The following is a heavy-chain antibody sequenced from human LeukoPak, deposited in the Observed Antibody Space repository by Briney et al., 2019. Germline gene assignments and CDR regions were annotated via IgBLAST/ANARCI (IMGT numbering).Heavy chain of an antibody. Sequence: GGSLRLSCGASGFTVSNNYMTWVRQAPGKGLECVSNIHNDGATYYADSVKGRFTVSRDNSKNTLYLQMHSLRAEDTAVYYCATYSHSFDIWGQGTMVTVSS. CDR3: ATYSHSFDI. V-gene: IGHV3-66*01. D-gene: IGHD2-15*01. J-gene: IGHJ3*02. CDR2: IHNDGAT. CDR1: GFTVSNNY.